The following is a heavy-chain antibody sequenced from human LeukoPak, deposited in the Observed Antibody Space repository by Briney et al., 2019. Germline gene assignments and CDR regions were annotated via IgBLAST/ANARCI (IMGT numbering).Heavy chain of an antibody. J-gene: IGHJ6*02. CDR3: ARGEDLLFLEWLLLDYGMDV. V-gene: IGHV1-2*02. CDR2: INPNSGGT. D-gene: IGHD3-3*01. CDR1: RYTFTGYY. Sequence: ASVKVSCKASRYTFTGYYMHWVRQAPGQGLEWMGWINPNSGGTNYAQKFQGRVTMTRDTSISTAYMELSRLRSDDTAVYYCARGEDLLFLEWLLLDYGMDVWGQGTTVTVSS.